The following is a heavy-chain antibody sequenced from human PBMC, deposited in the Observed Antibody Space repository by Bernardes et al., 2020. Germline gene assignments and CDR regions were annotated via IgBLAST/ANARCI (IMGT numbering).Heavy chain of an antibody. CDR2: IRSKANSYAT. J-gene: IGHJ6*02. V-gene: IGHV3-73*01. Sequence: GGSLRLSCAASGFTFSGSAMHWVRQASGKGLEWVGRIRSKANSYATAYAASVKGRFTISRDDSKNTAYLQMNSLKTEDTAVYYCTRLPNCSGGSCYYYYGMDVWGQGTTVTVSS. CDR3: TRLPNCSGGSCYYYYGMDV. D-gene: IGHD2-15*01. CDR1: GFTFSGSA.